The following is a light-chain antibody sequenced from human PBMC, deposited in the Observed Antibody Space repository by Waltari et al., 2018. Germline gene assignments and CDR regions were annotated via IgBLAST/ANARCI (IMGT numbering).Light chain of an antibody. J-gene: IGLJ3*02. V-gene: IGLV5-45*02. Sequence: QAVLTQPSSLSASPGASASLTCTLRSGINVGAYRIYWYQKRPGSPPHYLLRYRSDSDKPQRYGGTSRVSGSKDSSANAAIVLISGLQSDDEADYYCMTWHSNSVVVGGGTKLTVL. CDR2: YRSDSDK. CDR3: MTWHSNSVV. CDR1: SGINVGAYR.